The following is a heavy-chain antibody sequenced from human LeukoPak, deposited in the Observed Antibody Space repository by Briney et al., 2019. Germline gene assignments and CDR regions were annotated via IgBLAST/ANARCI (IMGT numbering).Heavy chain of an antibody. D-gene: IGHD2/OR15-2a*01. Sequence: SETLSLTCTVSGGSISSYYWTWIRQPPGKGLEWIGYIFYIGTTNYNPSLKSRVTISVDTSKNQFSLKLSSVTAADTAVYYCARAPSLHFFDYWGQGTLVTVSS. J-gene: IGHJ4*02. CDR1: GGSISSYY. CDR2: IFYIGTT. CDR3: ARAPSLHFFDY. V-gene: IGHV4-59*01.